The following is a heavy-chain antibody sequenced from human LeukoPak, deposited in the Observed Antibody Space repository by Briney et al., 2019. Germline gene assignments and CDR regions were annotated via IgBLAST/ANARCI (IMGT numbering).Heavy chain of an antibody. J-gene: IGHJ3*02. CDR2: ISGSGGST. V-gene: IGHV3-23*01. CDR1: GFTFSSYA. CDR3: ATGFDAFDI. Sequence: GGSLRLSCAASGFTFSSYAMSWVRQAPGKGLEWVSAISGSGGSTYYADSVKGRFTISRDNAQNSVYLQMNSLRAEDTAVYYCATGFDAFDIWGQGTMVTVSS.